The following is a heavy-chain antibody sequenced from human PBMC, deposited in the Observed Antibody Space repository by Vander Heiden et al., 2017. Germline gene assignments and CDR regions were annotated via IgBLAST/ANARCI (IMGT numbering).Heavy chain of an antibody. CDR3: AGRYSYYGLDV. Sequence: QVQLQQWGAGLLKPSETLSLTCAVSNGSFSRYYWTWIRQPPGKGLEWIGEINHRGSTNDNPSFKRRVTFSVDTSKNQFSLKLSSVTAADTAVYYCAGRYSYYGLDVWGQGTTVTVSS. J-gene: IGHJ6*02. CDR1: NGSFSRYY. CDR2: INHRGST. V-gene: IGHV4-34*01. D-gene: IGHD1-26*01.